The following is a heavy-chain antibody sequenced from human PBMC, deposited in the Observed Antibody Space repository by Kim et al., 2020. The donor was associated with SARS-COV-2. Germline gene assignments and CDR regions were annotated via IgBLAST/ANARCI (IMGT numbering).Heavy chain of an antibody. Sequence: GGSLRLSCAASGFTFSSYGMHWVRQAPGKGLEWVAVISYDGSNKYYADSVKGRFTISRDNSKNTLYLQMNSLRPEDTAVYYCAKDPPLTYYYGSGSYSYFDYWGQGTLVTVSS. CDR1: GFTFSSYG. CDR3: AKDPPLTYYYGSGSYSYFDY. V-gene: IGHV3-30*18. CDR2: ISYDGSNK. D-gene: IGHD3-10*01. J-gene: IGHJ4*02.